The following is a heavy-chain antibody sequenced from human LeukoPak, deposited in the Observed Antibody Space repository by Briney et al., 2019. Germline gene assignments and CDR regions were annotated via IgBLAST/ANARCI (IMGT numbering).Heavy chain of an antibody. CDR2: IYTTGST. D-gene: IGHD3-10*01. CDR1: GASISSSTYY. J-gene: IGHJ4*02. CDR3: ARQRRLGYYGSGSYPYFDY. Sequence: SETLSLTCTVSGASISSSTYYWSWIRQPAGKGLEWIGRIYTTGSTNYNPSLKSRVTISLDTSKNQFSLKLSSVTAADTAVYYCARQRRLGYYGSGSYPYFDYWGQGTLVTVSS. V-gene: IGHV4-61*02.